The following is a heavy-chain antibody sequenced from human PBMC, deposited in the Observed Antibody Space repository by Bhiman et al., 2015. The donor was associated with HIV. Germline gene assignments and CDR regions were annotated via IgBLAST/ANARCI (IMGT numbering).Heavy chain of an antibody. CDR3: AKDYDSGPDFSSWYYFDY. CDR1: GFTFDDYA. J-gene: IGHJ4*02. CDR2: ISWNSGSI. D-gene: IGHD6-13*01. Sequence: EVQLVESGGGLVQPGRSLRLSCAASGFTFDDYAMHWVRQAPGKGLEWVSGISWNSGSIGYADSVKGRFTISRDNAKNSLYLQMNSLRAEDTALYYCAKDYDSGPDFSSWYYFDYWGQGTLVTVSS. V-gene: IGHV3-9*01.